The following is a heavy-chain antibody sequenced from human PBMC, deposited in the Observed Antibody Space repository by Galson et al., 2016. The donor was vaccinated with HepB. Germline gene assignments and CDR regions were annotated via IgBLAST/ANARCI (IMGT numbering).Heavy chain of an antibody. D-gene: IGHD3-3*01. V-gene: IGHV3-30*02. CDR1: GFIFSGFG. Sequence: SLRLSCAGSGFIFSGFGIHWVRQAPGKGPEWVAFINSAGNEKYYAGSVNGRFTISRDNSKNTLFLQIHSLRPEDTAVYYCAKIEGWNTIQSGLDLWGQGTMVTVSS. J-gene: IGHJ3*01. CDR3: AKIEGWNTIQSGLDL. CDR2: INSAGNEK.